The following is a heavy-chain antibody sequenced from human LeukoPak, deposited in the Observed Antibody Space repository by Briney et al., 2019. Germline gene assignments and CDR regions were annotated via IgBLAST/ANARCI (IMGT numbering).Heavy chain of an antibody. J-gene: IGHJ3*02. Sequence: SETLSLTCTVSGASVSSTDYFWGWMRQSPGKGLEWIGTISYSGSTYYNPSLKSRVTISVDTSRNQFSLKLPSATVAGMAVYYCAKVLGDDLFDAFDIWGQGKLVTVSS. CDR3: AKVLGDDLFDAFDI. CDR2: ISYSGST. V-gene: IGHV4-39*01. D-gene: IGHD3-3*01. CDR1: GASVSSTDYF.